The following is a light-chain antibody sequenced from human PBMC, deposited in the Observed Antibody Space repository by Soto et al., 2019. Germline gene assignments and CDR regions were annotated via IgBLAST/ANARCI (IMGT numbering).Light chain of an antibody. CDR2: LEGNGNY. V-gene: IGLV4-60*03. CDR3: ETWDGNIRV. J-gene: IGLJ3*02. Sequence: QSVLTQSSSASASLGSSVKLTCTLSSGHSNYIIAWPQQQPGKAPRYMMRLEGNGNYNKGSGVPDRFSGSSSGTDRYLTISNLQSEDEAEYYCETWDGNIRVFGGGTKLTVL. CDR1: SGHSNYI.